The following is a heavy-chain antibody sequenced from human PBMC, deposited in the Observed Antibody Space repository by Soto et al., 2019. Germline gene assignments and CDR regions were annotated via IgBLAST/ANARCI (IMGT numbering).Heavy chain of an antibody. Sequence: SETLSLTCTVSGGSSSSSSYYWGWIRKPPGKGLEWIGSIYYSGSTYYNPSLKSRVTISVDTSKNQFSLKLSSVTAADTAVYYCARGQAMVRGVITTYYFDYWGQGTLVTVSS. D-gene: IGHD3-10*01. CDR2: IYYSGST. CDR1: GGSSSSSSYY. J-gene: IGHJ4*02. V-gene: IGHV4-39*01. CDR3: ARGQAMVRGVITTYYFDY.